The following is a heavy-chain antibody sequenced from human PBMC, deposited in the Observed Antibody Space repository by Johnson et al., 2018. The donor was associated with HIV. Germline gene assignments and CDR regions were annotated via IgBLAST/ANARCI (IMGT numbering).Heavy chain of an antibody. J-gene: IGHJ3*02. V-gene: IGHV3-9*01. Sequence: EVQLVESGGGLVQPGRSLRLYCAASGFTFDDYAMHWVRQAPGKGLEWVSGISWNSGSVDYADSVKGRFTISRDNAKNSLYLQMNSLRTEATAFYYCAKGTRYEGSSGYPTEAFGIWGEGRMGTVS. D-gene: IGHD3-22*01. CDR3: AKGTRYEGSSGYPTEAFGI. CDR2: ISWNSGSV. CDR1: GFTFDDYA.